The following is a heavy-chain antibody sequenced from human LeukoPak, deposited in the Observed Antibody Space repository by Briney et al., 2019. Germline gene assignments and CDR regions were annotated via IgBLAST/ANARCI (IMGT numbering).Heavy chain of an antibody. Sequence: RSGGSLRLSCAASGFTFSSSWMHWVRQAPGKGLEWVSAISGSGGNTYYADSVKGRFTISRDNSKNTVYLQMSSLRVEDTAVYYCAKPINYDILSGYHGNWGQGTLVTVSS. V-gene: IGHV3-23*01. CDR3: AKPINYDILSGYHGN. D-gene: IGHD3-9*01. CDR2: ISGSGGNT. J-gene: IGHJ4*02. CDR1: GFTFSSSW.